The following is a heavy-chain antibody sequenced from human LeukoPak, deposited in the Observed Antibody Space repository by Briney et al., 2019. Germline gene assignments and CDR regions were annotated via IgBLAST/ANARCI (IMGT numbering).Heavy chain of an antibody. CDR2: SRNKADSYTA. Sequence: GGSLRLSCAASGFTFSDSFMSWVRRAPGKGLEWVGRSRNKADSYTAQYAASVEGRFTISRDESKNSLYLQISSLETEDTAVYYCATSNWYRPPYWGQGSLVTVSS. CDR3: ATSNWYRPPY. CDR1: GFTFSDSF. J-gene: IGHJ4*02. V-gene: IGHV3-72*01. D-gene: IGHD1-1*01.